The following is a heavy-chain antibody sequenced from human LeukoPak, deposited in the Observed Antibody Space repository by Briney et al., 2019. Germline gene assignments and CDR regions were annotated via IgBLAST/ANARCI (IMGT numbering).Heavy chain of an antibody. Sequence: KSSETLSLTCTVSGGSISSYYWSWVRQPPEKGLEWIGYIYYSGSTNYNPSLKSRVTISVDTSKNQFSLQLTSVTAADTAVSFCTRGGSNFDYWGQGTLVTVSS. CDR2: IYYSGST. CDR3: TRGGSNFDY. J-gene: IGHJ4*02. V-gene: IGHV4-59*01. D-gene: IGHD3-10*01. CDR1: GGSISSYY.